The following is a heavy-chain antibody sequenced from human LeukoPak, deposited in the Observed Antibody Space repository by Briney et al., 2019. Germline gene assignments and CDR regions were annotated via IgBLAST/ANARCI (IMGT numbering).Heavy chain of an antibody. J-gene: IGHJ4*02. D-gene: IGHD3-10*01. CDR1: GFTFSSYS. V-gene: IGHV3-48*01. CDR2: ISSSSSTI. Sequence: PGGSLRLSCAAPGFTFSSYSMNWVRQAPGKGLEWVSYISSSSSTIYYADSVKGRFTISRDNAKNSLYLQMNSLRAEDTAVYYCARDLYYGSGSYYNLHGYWGQGTLVTVSS. CDR3: ARDLYYGSGSYYNLHGY.